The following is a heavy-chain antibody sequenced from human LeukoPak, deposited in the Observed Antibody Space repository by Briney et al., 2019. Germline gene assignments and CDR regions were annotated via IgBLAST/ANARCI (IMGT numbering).Heavy chain of an antibody. V-gene: IGHV4-38-2*01. CDR2: IYHSGST. J-gene: IGHJ4*02. D-gene: IGHD2-15*01. CDR3: ARHPGRWKLLLPYFDY. Sequence: SETLSLTCAVSGYSISSGYYWVWIRQPPGKGLEWIGSIYHSGSTYYNPSLKSRVTISVDTSKNQFSLKLSSVTAADTAVYYCARHPGRWKLLLPYFDYWGQGTLVTVSS. CDR1: GYSISSGYY.